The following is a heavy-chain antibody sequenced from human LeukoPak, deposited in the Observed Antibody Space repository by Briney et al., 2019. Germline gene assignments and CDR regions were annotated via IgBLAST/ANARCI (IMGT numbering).Heavy chain of an antibody. Sequence: GGSLRLSCAASGFTFSGYWMSWVRQTPEKGLEWVANIKQDGYEEYYVDSVKGRFTISRDNAKNSLYLQMNSLRADDTAVYYCARDKIVGPTTLDYWGQGTLVTVSS. CDR3: ARDKIVGPTTLDY. V-gene: IGHV3-7*01. CDR1: GFTFSGYW. J-gene: IGHJ4*02. D-gene: IGHD1-26*01. CDR2: IKQDGYEE.